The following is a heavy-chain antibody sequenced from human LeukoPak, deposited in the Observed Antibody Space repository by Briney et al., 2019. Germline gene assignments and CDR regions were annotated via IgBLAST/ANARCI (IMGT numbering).Heavy chain of an antibody. CDR3: AKLGGQEVYNYYVGV. J-gene: IGHJ6*03. D-gene: IGHD3-16*01. V-gene: IGHV3-23*01. CDR2: IIDSGDIT. Sequence: GGSLRLSCEASGFTFSSYAMSWVRQAPGKGLEWFSGIIDSGDITYYANSVKGCFTISRDNSKNTLYLQMNSLRAEDTAVYYCAKLGGQEVYNYYVGVWGKGTTVAVSS. CDR1: GFTFSSYA.